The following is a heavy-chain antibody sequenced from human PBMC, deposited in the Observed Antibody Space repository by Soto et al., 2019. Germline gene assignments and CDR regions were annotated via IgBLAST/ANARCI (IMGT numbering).Heavy chain of an antibody. V-gene: IGHV1-69*02. D-gene: IGHD3-22*01. Sequence: QVQLVQSGAEVKKPGSSVKVSCKASGGTFSSYTISWVRQAPGQGLEWMGRIIPILGIANYAQKFQGRVTITADKSTSTAYMELSSLRSEDTAVYYCARAPPSSGYYHERFYYGMDVWGQGTTVTVSS. J-gene: IGHJ6*02. CDR2: IIPILGIA. CDR3: ARAPPSSGYYHERFYYGMDV. CDR1: GGTFSSYT.